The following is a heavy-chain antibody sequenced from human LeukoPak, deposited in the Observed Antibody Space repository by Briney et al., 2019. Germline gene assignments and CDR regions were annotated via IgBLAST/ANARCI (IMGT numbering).Heavy chain of an antibody. V-gene: IGHV1-58*01. D-gene: IGHD3-22*01. CDR3: AASPDYYDSSGYSYYFDY. Sequence: GPSVKVSCKASGFTFTSAAVQWVRQARGQGLEWIGWIVVGSGNTNYAQKFQERVTITRDMSTSTAYMELSSLSSEDTAVYYCAASPDYYDSSGYSYYFDYWGQGTLVTVSS. CDR1: GFTFTSAA. CDR2: IVVGSGNT. J-gene: IGHJ4*02.